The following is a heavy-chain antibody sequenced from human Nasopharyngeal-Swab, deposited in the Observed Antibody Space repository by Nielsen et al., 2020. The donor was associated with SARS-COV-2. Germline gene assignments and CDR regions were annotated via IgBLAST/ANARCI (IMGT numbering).Heavy chain of an antibody. J-gene: IGHJ4*02. D-gene: IGHD6-13*01. CDR2: ISSSSSYI. CDR3: ARGVIAAVLDY. CDR1: GFTFSSYS. Sequence: GESLKISCAASGFTFSSYSMNWVRQAPGKGLEWVSSISSSSSYIYYADSVKGRFTISRDNAKNSLYLQMNSLRAEDTAVYYCARGVIAAVLDYWGQGTLVTVSS. V-gene: IGHV3-21*01.